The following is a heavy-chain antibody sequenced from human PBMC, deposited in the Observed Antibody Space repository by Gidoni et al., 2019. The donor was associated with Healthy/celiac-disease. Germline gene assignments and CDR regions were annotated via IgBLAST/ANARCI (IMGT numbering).Heavy chain of an antibody. CDR1: GFTFSSYW. CDR2: IKQDGSEK. Sequence: ELQLVESGGGLVQPGGSLRLSCAASGFTFSSYWMSWVRQAPGKGLEWVANIKQDGSEKYYVDSVKGRFTIARDNAKNSLYLQMNSLRAEDTAVYYCARDTGSGSYSYYFDYWGQGTLVTVSS. CDR3: ARDTGSGSYSYYFDY. D-gene: IGHD1-26*01. J-gene: IGHJ4*02. V-gene: IGHV3-7*01.